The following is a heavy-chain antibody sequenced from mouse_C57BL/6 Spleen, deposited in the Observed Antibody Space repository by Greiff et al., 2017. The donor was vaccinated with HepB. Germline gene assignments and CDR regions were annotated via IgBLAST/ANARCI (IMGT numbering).Heavy chain of an antibody. D-gene: IGHD2-3*01. V-gene: IGHV1-53*01. CDR2: INPSNGGT. CDR3: ARGGGRWLLRDYYAMDY. CDR1: GYTFTSYW. Sequence: QVQLQQPGTELVKPGASVKLSCKASGYTFTSYWMHWVKQRPGQGLEWIGNINPSNGGTNYNEKFKSKATLTVDKSSSTAYMQLSSLTSEDSAVYYCARGGGRWLLRDYYAMDYWGQGTSVTVSS. J-gene: IGHJ4*01.